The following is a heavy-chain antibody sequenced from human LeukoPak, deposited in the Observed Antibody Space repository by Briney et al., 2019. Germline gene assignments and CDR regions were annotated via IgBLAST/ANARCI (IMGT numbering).Heavy chain of an antibody. CDR1: GYTFTSYY. V-gene: IGHV1-46*03. Sequence: ASVKVSCKASGYTFTSYYMYWVRQAPGQGLEWMAMINPVDGNTRYAQKLQGRVTVTRDTSTSTVYMELNSLRSEDTGFYYCARSYDPSSPFDDWGQGTLVTVSS. CDR2: INPVDGNT. J-gene: IGHJ4*02. D-gene: IGHD3-16*01. CDR3: ARSYDPSSPFDD.